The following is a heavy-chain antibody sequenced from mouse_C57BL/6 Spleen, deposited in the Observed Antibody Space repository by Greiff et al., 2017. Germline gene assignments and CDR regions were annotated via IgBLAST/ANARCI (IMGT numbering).Heavy chain of an antibody. J-gene: IGHJ3*01. CDR3: ARRGLEAWFAY. D-gene: IGHD2-4*01. V-gene: IGHV1-69*01. CDR2: IDPSDSYT. Sequence: QVQLKQPGAELVMPGASVKLSCKASGYTFTSYWMHWVKQRPGQGLEWIGEIDPSDSYTNYNQKFKGKSTLTVDKSSSTAYMQLSSLTSEDSAVYYCARRGLEAWFAYWGQGTLVTVSA. CDR1: GYTFTSYW.